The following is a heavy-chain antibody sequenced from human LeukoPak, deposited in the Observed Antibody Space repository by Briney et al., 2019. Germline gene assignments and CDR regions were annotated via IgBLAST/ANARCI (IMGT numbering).Heavy chain of an antibody. Sequence: QPGGSLRLSCAASGFTFSNYAMSWVRQAPGKGLEWVSAISSGGGNTYYADSVKGRFTISRDNSKNTLYLQMNRLRAEHTAVYYCAKTPGHSSTWQFDFWGPGTLVTVSS. J-gene: IGHJ4*02. CDR2: ISSGGGNT. CDR3: AKTPGHSSTWQFDF. CDR1: GFTFSNYA. V-gene: IGHV3-23*01. D-gene: IGHD6-13*01.